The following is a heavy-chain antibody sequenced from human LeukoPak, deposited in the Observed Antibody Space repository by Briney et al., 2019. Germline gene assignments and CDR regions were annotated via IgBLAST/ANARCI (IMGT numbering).Heavy chain of an antibody. CDR1: GYTFTGYY. Sequence: GASVKVSCKASGYTFTGYYMHWVRQAPGQGLEWMGWISAYNGNTNYAQKLQGRVTMTTDTSTSTAYMELRSLRSEDTAVYYCAREGVSSSSASYGGGYYYYYMDVWGKGTTVTVSS. V-gene: IGHV1-18*04. D-gene: IGHD6-6*01. CDR2: ISAYNGNT. CDR3: AREGVSSSSASYGGGYYYYYMDV. J-gene: IGHJ6*03.